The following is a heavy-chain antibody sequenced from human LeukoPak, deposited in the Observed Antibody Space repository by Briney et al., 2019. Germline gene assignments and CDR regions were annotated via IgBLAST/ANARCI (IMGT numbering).Heavy chain of an antibody. CDR2: ISWNSGSI. J-gene: IGHJ4*02. Sequence: GGSLRLSCTASGFSFGDYAMTWVRQAPGKGLEWVSGISWNSGSIGYADSVKGRFTISRVNAKNSLYLQMNSLRAEDTALYYCAKDMGSGYDSDPYYFDYWGQGTLVTVSS. CDR1: GFSFGDYA. V-gene: IGHV3-9*01. D-gene: IGHD5-12*01. CDR3: AKDMGSGYDSDPYYFDY.